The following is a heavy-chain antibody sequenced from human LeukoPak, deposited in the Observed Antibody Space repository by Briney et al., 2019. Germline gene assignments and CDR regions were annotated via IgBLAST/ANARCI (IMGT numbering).Heavy chain of an antibody. CDR3: VKDCPGDSSPEGVCHYYMDV. D-gene: IGHD6-13*01. CDR1: GFTCSSYG. Sequence: GGSLRLSGAASGFTCSSYGMHWVRQAPGKGLEWVAFIRYDGNTKYYADSVKGRFTISRDNSKNTLYLQMNSLRGDDTAVYYCVKDCPGDSSPEGVCHYYMDVWGKGTTVTVSS. CDR2: IRYDGNTK. V-gene: IGHV3-30*02. J-gene: IGHJ6*03.